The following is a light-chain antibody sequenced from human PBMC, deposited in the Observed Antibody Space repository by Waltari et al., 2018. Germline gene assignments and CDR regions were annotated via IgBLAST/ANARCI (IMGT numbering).Light chain of an antibody. CDR2: WAX. J-gene: IGKJ1*01. Sequence: DIAMTQSPDSLAVSLGERATINCKSGQNLLYSSNNKNYLAWYQQKPGQPPKXLIYWAXTRESGVPDRFSGSGSGTDFTLSISNLXAEXVAIYYCQQYYTAPQTFGXGXKVEI. CDR3: QQYYTAPQT. CDR1: QNLLYSSNNKNY. V-gene: IGKV4-1*01.